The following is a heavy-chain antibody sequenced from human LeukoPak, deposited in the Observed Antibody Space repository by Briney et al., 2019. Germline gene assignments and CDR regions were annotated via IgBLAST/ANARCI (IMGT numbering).Heavy chain of an antibody. CDR2: IIPILGIA. Sequence: GASVKVSCKASGGTFSSYTISWVRQAPGQGLEWMGRIIPILGIANYAQKFQGRVTITADKSTSTAYMELSSLRSEDTAVYYCARSEVLWSGYGGSLGYWGQGTLVTVSS. D-gene: IGHD3-3*01. CDR1: GGTFSSYT. CDR3: ARSEVLWSGYGGSLGY. V-gene: IGHV1-69*02. J-gene: IGHJ4*02.